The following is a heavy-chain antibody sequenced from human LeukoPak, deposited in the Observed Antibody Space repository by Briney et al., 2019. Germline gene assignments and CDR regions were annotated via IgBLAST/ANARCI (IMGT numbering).Heavy chain of an antibody. V-gene: IGHV1-2*02. CDR3: ARAWAAAGTNNWFDP. CDR1: GYTFTGYY. J-gene: IGHJ5*02. Sequence: AASVKVSCKASGYTFTGYYMHWVRQASGQGLEWMGWINPNSGGTNYAQKFQGRVTMTRDTSISTAYMELSRLRSDDTAVYYCARAWAAAGTNNWFDPWGQGTLVTVSS. CDR2: INPNSGGT. D-gene: IGHD6-13*01.